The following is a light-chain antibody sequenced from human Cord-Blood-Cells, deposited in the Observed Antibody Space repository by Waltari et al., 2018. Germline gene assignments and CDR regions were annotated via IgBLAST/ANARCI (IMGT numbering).Light chain of an antibody. Sequence: SYELPQPPPVSVSPGQTARITCSGDALPKKYAYWYQQKSGQAPVLVIYEDSERPSGIPERFAGSSSGTMATWTSSGAQVEDEADYYCYSTDSSGNHSVFGTGTKVTVL. CDR1: ALPKKY. J-gene: IGLJ1*01. V-gene: IGLV3-10*01. CDR3: YSTDSSGNHSV. CDR2: EDS.